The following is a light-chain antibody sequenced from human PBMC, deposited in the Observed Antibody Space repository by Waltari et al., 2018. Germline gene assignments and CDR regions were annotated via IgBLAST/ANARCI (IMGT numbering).Light chain of an antibody. V-gene: IGKV1-5*03. CDR1: QSISSW. CDR2: KAS. J-gene: IGKJ1*01. CDR3: QQYNTYSVT. Sequence: IQMTQSPSTLSASVGDRVTITCRASQSISSWLAWYQEKPGKAPKLLIYKASNLESGVPSRFSGSGSGTEFTLTISSLQPDDFATYYCQQYNTYSVTFGQGTKVEIK.